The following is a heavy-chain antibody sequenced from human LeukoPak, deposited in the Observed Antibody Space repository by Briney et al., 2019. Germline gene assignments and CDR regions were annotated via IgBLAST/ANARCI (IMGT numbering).Heavy chain of an antibody. CDR2: IHSDEIST. CDR3: ATGPFSAFAI. D-gene: IGHD1-14*01. V-gene: IGHV3-74*01. CDR1: GFTFSSYW. Sequence: GGPLRLSCAASGFTFSSYWMHWVRQAPGKGLVWVAHIHSDEISTAYADSVKGRFTISRDNTRNMLYLQMNSLRVEDTAVYFCATGPFSAFAIWGQGTTLIVSS. J-gene: IGHJ3*02.